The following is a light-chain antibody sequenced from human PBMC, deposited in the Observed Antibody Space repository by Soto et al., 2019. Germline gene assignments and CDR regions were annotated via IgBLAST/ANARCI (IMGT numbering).Light chain of an antibody. V-gene: IGLV2-14*01. CDR1: SSDVGGYVF. Sequence: QSVLTQPASVSGSPGQSITISCTGTSSDVGGYVFVSWYQQHPGKAPKLIIFEVSDRPSGVSSRFSGSKSGNTASLTISGLQAEDEADYYCSSYTSSSTLVFGTGTKVTVL. J-gene: IGLJ1*01. CDR2: EVS. CDR3: SSYTSSSTLV.